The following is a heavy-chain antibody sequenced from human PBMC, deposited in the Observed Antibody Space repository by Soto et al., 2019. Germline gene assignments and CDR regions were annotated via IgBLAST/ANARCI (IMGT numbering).Heavy chain of an antibody. CDR3: ATVFEH. V-gene: IGHV3-74*01. J-gene: IGHJ4*02. CDR1: GITFSGYW. CDR2: VDSDGSGT. Sequence: EVQLVESGGGSVQPGGSLRLSCVASGITFSGYWMHWVRQVPGKGLVWVARVDSDGSGTSYADSVKGRFTISSDNAKNTLYLHMNSLRVEDTAVYYCATVFEHWGQGIPVTVSS.